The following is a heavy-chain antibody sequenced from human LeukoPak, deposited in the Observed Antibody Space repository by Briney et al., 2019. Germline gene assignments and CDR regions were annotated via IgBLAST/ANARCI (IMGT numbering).Heavy chain of an antibody. V-gene: IGHV3-30*02. J-gene: IGHJ6*03. Sequence: PGGSLRLPCAASGFTSSNYGIHWVRQAPGKGLEWVAIIRYDGSTKYYADSVKGRFTISRDNSKNTLYLQMNSLRAEDTAVYYCAKDFPPSTTSFGGYYMDVWGKGTTVTVSS. CDR2: IRYDGSTK. D-gene: IGHD2-2*01. CDR3: AKDFPPSTTSFGGYYMDV. CDR1: GFTSSNYG.